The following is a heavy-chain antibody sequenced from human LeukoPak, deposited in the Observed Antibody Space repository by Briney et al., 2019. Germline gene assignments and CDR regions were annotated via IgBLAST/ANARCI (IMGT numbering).Heavy chain of an antibody. V-gene: IGHV4-39*02. CDR3: ARDLRQQLGYYYYYMDV. CDR2: IYYSGST. CDR1: GGSISSSSYY. Sequence: SETLSLTCTVSGGSISSSSYYWGWIRQPPGKGLEWIGSIYYSGSTYYNPSLKSRVTISVDTSKNQFSLKLSSVTAADTAVYYCARDLRQQLGYYYYYMDVWGKGTTVTISS. D-gene: IGHD6-13*01. J-gene: IGHJ6*03.